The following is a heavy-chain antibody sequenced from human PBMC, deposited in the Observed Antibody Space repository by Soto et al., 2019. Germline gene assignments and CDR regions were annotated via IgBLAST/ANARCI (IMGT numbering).Heavy chain of an antibody. Sequence: SETLSLTCTVSGGSISSYYWSWIRQHPGKGLEWIGYIYYSGSTNYNPSLKGRVTISVDTSKNQFSLKLSSVTAADTAVYYCARSPWDYYGSGSYPHYYYYMDVWGKGTTVTVSS. CDR1: GGSISSYY. CDR2: IYYSGST. J-gene: IGHJ6*03. D-gene: IGHD3-10*01. V-gene: IGHV4-59*01. CDR3: ARSPWDYYGSGSYPHYYYYMDV.